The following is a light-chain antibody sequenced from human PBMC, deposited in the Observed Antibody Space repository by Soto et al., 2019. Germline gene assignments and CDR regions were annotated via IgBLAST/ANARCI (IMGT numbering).Light chain of an antibody. CDR1: SSDVGGYKF. V-gene: IGLV2-8*01. CDR2: EVS. Sequence: QSALTQPLSASGSPGQSVTISCTGSSSDVGGYKFVSWYQQHPGKAPKLIIYEVSQRPSGVPDRFSASKSGDTASLTVSGLRAEDEADYYCSSYGSGTAPHVVFGGRTKLTVL. CDR3: SSYGSGTAPHVV. J-gene: IGLJ2*01.